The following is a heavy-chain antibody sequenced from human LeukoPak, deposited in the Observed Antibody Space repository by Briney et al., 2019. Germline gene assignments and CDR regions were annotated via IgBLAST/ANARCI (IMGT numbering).Heavy chain of an antibody. Sequence: GGSLRLSCAASGFTFSSYWMHWVRQAPGKGLEWVSYISSSGSTIYYADSVKGRFTISRDNAKNSLYLQMNSLRAEDTAVYYCARAAIPALAVAATTDIWGQGTMVTVSS. CDR2: ISSSGSTI. CDR3: ARAAIPALAVAATTDI. V-gene: IGHV3-48*04. CDR1: GFTFSSYW. J-gene: IGHJ3*02. D-gene: IGHD6-19*01.